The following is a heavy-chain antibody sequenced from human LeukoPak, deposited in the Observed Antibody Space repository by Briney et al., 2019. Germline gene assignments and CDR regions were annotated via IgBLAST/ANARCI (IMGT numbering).Heavy chain of an antibody. CDR3: AKDSATPYFDY. D-gene: IGHD2-15*01. V-gene: IGHV3-48*01. J-gene: IGHJ4*02. CDR2: ISSTSSTI. Sequence: PGGSLRLSCAASGFTFRSYSMHWVRQAPGKGLEWVSYISSTSSTIYYADSVKGRFTISRDNAKNSLYLQMNSLRAEDTAVYYCAKDSATPYFDYWGQGTLVTVSS. CDR1: GFTFRSYS.